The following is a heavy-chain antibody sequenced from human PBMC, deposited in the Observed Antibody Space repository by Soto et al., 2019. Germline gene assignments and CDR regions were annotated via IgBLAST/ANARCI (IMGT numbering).Heavy chain of an antibody. CDR1: GFTFSSYG. Sequence: QVQLVESGGGVVQPGRSLRLSCAASGFTFSSYGMHWVRQAPGKGLEWVAVISYDGSNKYYADSVKGRFTISRDNSKNTLYLQMNRLRAEDTAVYYCAPWFRPFDYWGQGPPVTVAS. CDR3: APWFRPFDY. V-gene: IGHV3-30*03. D-gene: IGHD3-10*01. CDR2: ISYDGSNK. J-gene: IGHJ4*02.